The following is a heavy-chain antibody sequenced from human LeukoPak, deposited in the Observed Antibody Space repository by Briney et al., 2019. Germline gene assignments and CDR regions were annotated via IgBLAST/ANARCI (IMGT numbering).Heavy chain of an antibody. D-gene: IGHD1-1*01. J-gene: IGHJ4*02. CDR2: VKHDGSAK. CDR1: GFTFRNYW. V-gene: IGHV3-7*01. Sequence: GGSLRLSCAASGFTFRNYWMTWVRQVPGKGLEWVANVKHDGSAKYYVDSVKGRFTISRDNAKNSLYLQMNSLRAEDTAVYYCARSTAGSVRWPGGPDYWGQGTLVTVSS. CDR3: ARSTAGSVRWPGGPDY.